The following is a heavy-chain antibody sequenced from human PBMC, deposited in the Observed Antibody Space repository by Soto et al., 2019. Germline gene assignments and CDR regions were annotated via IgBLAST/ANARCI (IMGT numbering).Heavy chain of an antibody. Sequence: ASVKVSCKVSGYTFTGYYMHWVRQAPGQGLEWMGWINPNSGGTNYAQKFQGRVTMTRDTSISTAYMELSRLRSDDTAVYYCARRLLGVPAAQDYWGQGTLVTVSS. CDR3: ARRLLGVPAAQDY. CDR2: INPNSGGT. CDR1: GYTFTGYY. D-gene: IGHD2-2*01. V-gene: IGHV1-2*02. J-gene: IGHJ4*02.